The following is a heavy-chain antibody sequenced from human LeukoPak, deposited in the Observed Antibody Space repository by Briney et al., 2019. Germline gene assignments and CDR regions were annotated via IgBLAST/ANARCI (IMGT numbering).Heavy chain of an antibody. CDR1: GGSISSYY. D-gene: IGHD6-13*01. J-gene: IGHJ6*03. Sequence: SETLSLTCTISGGSISSYYWSWIRQPAGKGLEWIGRIYTSGSTNYNPSLKSRVTMSVDTSKNQFSLKLSSVTAADTAVYYRARTNLGIAAAGHYYYYMDVWGKGTTVTVSS. CDR2: IYTSGST. V-gene: IGHV4-4*07. CDR3: ARTNLGIAAAGHYYYYMDV.